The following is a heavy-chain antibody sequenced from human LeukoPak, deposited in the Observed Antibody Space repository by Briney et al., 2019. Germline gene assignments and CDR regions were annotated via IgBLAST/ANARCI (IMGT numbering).Heavy chain of an antibody. CDR1: GNTFSGHY. V-gene: IGHV1-2*02. J-gene: IGHJ4*02. D-gene: IGHD5-18*01. CDR2: LDPNSGGT. Sequence: ASVKVSCKASGNTFSGHYMHWVRQAPGQGLEWMGWLDPNSGGTNYAQKFQGRVSMTRGTSISTDYMELSRLRSDDTAVYYCARTAGYSYLAFWGQGTLVTVSS. CDR3: ARTAGYSYLAF.